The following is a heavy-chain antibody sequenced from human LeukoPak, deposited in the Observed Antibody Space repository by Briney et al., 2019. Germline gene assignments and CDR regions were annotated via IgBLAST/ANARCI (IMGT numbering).Heavy chain of an antibody. D-gene: IGHD6-13*01. CDR3: AKELKAAGIFDY. J-gene: IGHJ4*02. V-gene: IGHV3-30*18. Sequence: PRGSLRLLCAASVFTFSSYRMPWVRQAPGKGLEGVAVISYDGSNKYYADSVKGRFTISRDNSKNTLYLQMNSLRAEDTAVYYCAKELKAAGIFDYWGQGTLVTVSS. CDR1: VFTFSSYR. CDR2: ISYDGSNK.